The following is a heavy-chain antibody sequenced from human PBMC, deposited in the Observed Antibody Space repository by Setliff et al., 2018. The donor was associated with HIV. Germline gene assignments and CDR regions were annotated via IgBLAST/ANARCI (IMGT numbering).Heavy chain of an antibody. CDR2: ISIYNGNV. D-gene: IGHD3-22*01. Sequence: ASVKVSCKASGGTFSSHDINWVRQAPGQGLEWMGRISIYNGNVNTAPKFQGRVTMTTDTSTNTAYLELRSLRSDDTAVYYCARDDDVIMVVVGGDYWGQGTLVTVSS. J-gene: IGHJ4*02. CDR3: ARDDDVIMVVVGGDY. CDR1: GGTFSSHD. V-gene: IGHV1-18*01.